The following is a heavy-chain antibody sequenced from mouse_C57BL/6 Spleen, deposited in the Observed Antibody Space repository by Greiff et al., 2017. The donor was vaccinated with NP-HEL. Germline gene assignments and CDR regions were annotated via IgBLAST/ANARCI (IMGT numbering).Heavy chain of an antibody. D-gene: IGHD2-4*01. CDR1: GFTFTDYY. V-gene: IGHV7-3*01. J-gene: IGHJ2*01. CDR3: ARLSSTMISYFDY. CDR2: IRNKANGYTT. Sequence: EVMLVESGGGLVQPGGSLSLSCAASGFTFTDYYMSWVRQPPGKALEWLGFIRNKANGYTTEYSASVKGRFTISRDNSQSILYLQRNALRAEDSATYYCARLSSTMISYFDYWGQGTTLTVSS.